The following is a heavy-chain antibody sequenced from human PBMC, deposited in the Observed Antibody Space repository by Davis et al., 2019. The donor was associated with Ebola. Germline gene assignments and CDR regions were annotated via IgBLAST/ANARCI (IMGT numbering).Heavy chain of an antibody. V-gene: IGHV3-30-3*01. D-gene: IGHD3-10*01. Sequence: GESLKISCAASGFTFSSYAMHWVRQAPGKGLEWVAVISYDGSNKYYADSVKGRFTISRDNSKNTLYLQMNSLRAEDTAVYYCAKDYYGSGSYYNAWGQGTLVTVSS. CDR1: GFTFSSYA. J-gene: IGHJ4*02. CDR2: ISYDGSNK. CDR3: AKDYYGSGSYYNA.